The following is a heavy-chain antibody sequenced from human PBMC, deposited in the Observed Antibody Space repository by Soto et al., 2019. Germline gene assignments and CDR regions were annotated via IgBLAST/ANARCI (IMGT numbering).Heavy chain of an antibody. V-gene: IGHV3-15*07. J-gene: IGHJ6*02. D-gene: IGHD2-15*01. CDR1: GFSFSNAW. Sequence: EVQLVESGGGLVKPGGSLRLSCAASGFSFSNAWMNWVRQAPGKGLEWVGRIKRKIDGEATDYAGPVKGRFTVFRDDSKSARYLQMNSLKGDDTAVYYCTTGSVEGVWGQGTTVTVS. CDR2: IKRKIDGEAT. CDR3: TTGSVEGV.